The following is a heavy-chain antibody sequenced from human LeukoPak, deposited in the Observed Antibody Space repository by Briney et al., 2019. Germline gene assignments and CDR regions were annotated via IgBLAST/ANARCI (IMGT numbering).Heavy chain of an antibody. V-gene: IGHV3-7*01. D-gene: IGHD2-15*01. CDR1: GFTVSSYW. Sequence: GGSLRLSCAASGFTVSSYWMSWVRQAPGKGLEWVANIKQDGSEKYYVDSVKGRFTISRDNAKNSLYLQMNSLRAEDTAVYYCARHHQLILYKPSKYYYYYYMDVWGKGTTVTISS. CDR3: ARHHQLILYKPSKYYYYYYMDV. CDR2: IKQDGSEK. J-gene: IGHJ6*03.